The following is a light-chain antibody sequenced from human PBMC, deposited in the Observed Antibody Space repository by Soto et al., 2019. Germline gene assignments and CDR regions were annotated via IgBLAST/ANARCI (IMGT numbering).Light chain of an antibody. Sequence: EIVLTQSPDILSLSPGERATLSCRASQSVSSNYVVWFQQKPGQAPRLVIYDASTRATGIPDRFSGSGSGTDFTLTISGLEPEDFAVYCCYQFGKAPLTFGGGTKVEIK. CDR2: DAS. CDR3: YQFGKAPLT. V-gene: IGKV3-20*01. J-gene: IGKJ4*01. CDR1: QSVSSNY.